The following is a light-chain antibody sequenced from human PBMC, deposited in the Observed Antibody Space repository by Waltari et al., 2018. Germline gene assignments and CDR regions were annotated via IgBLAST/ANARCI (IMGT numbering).Light chain of an antibody. CDR3: QQRSNPIT. CDR1: QSVSNY. V-gene: IGKV3-11*01. Sequence: EIVLTQSPATLSLSPGERATLSCRASQSVSNYLAWYQQKPGQAPRLLIYGASNRVPGLSARFSGSGSGTDFTLTISSLEPGDCAVYYCQQRSNPITFGQGTRLEIK. CDR2: GAS. J-gene: IGKJ5*01.